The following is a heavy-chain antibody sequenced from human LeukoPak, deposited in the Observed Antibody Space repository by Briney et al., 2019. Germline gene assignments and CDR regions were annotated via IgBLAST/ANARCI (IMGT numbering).Heavy chain of an antibody. D-gene: IGHD4-17*01. V-gene: IGHV1-24*01. Sequence: ASVKVSCKVSGYTLTELSMHWVRQAPGKGLEWMGGFDPEDGETIYAQKFQGRVTITADESTSTAYMELSSLRSEDTAVYYCARVPSLTTGPRYYYYYMDVWGKGTTVTVSS. CDR1: GYTLTELS. CDR3: ARVPSLTTGPRYYYYYMDV. J-gene: IGHJ6*03. CDR2: FDPEDGET.